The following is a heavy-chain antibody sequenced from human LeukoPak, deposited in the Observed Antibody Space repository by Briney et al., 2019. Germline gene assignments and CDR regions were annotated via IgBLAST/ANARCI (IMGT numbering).Heavy chain of an antibody. J-gene: IGHJ5*02. CDR1: GGSFSGYY. Sequence: PSETLSLTCAVYGGSFSGYYWSWIRQPPGKGLEWIGEINHSGSTNYNPSLKSRVTISVDTSKNQFSLKLSSVTAADTAVYYCARGNKGYYKNNWFDPWGQGTLVTVSS. CDR2: INHSGST. D-gene: IGHD3-10*01. CDR3: ARGNKGYYKNNWFDP. V-gene: IGHV4-34*01.